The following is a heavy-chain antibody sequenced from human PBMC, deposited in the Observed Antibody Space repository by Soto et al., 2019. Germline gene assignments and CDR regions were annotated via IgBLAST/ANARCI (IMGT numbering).Heavy chain of an antibody. V-gene: IGHV3-33*01. CDR3: ARDRGQLWPTNLDY. CDR1: GFTFSSYG. Sequence: GGSLRLSCAASGFTFSSYGMHWVRQAPGKGLEWVAVIWYDGSNKYYADSVKGRFTISRDNSKNTLYLQMNSLRAEDTAVYYCARDRGQLWPTNLDYWGQGTLVTVSS. CDR2: IWYDGSNK. J-gene: IGHJ4*02. D-gene: IGHD5-18*01.